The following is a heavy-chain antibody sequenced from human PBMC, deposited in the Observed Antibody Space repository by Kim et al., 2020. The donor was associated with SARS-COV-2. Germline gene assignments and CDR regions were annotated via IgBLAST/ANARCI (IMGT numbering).Heavy chain of an antibody. V-gene: IGHV3-21*01. Sequence: SVKGRFTISRDNAKNSLYLQMNSLRAEDTAVYYCARSLARGSYPRRIGYWGQGTLVTVSS. J-gene: IGHJ4*02. CDR3: ARSLARGSYPRRIGY. D-gene: IGHD1-26*01.